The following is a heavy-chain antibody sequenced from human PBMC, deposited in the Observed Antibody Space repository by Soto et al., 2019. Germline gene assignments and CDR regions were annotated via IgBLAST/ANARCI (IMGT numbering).Heavy chain of an antibody. CDR1: GFTFGDYA. D-gene: IGHD3-22*01. J-gene: IGHJ3*02. CDR2: IRSKAYGGTT. CDR3: TREGGDYYDSSGANYGAFDI. V-gene: IGHV3-49*03. Sequence: PGGSLRLSCTASGFTFGDYAMSWFRQAPGKGLEWVGFIRSKAYGGTTEYAASVKGRFTISRDDSKSIAYLQMNSLKTGDTAVYYCTREGGDYYDSSGANYGAFDIWGQGTMVTVSS.